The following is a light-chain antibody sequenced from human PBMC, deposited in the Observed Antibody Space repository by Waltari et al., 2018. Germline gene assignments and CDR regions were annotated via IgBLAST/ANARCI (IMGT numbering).Light chain of an antibody. V-gene: IGLV2-8*01. Sequence: QSALTQPPSASGSPGQSVTLSCSQSRRDVVSYIHLSWYQQHPGKAPRLIIYEVNKRPSGVPDRFSGSKSGNTASLTVSGLQSEDEAVYFCSSYTGIRSVIFGGGTHLSVL. J-gene: IGLJ2*01. CDR3: SSYTGIRSVI. CDR2: EVN. CDR1: RRDVVSYIH.